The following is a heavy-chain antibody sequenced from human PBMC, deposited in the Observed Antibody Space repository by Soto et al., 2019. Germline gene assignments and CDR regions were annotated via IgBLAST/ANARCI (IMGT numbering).Heavy chain of an antibody. D-gene: IGHD2-8*01. CDR2: IYYSGST. Sequence: SETLSLTCTVSGGSISSYYWSWIRQPPGKGLEWIGYIYYSGSTNYNPSLKSRVTISVDTSKNQFSLRLSSVTSADTAVYYCARTYCTKGVCYYDYWGQGTLVTVSS. V-gene: IGHV4-59*01. CDR3: ARTYCTKGVCYYDY. J-gene: IGHJ4*02. CDR1: GGSISSYY.